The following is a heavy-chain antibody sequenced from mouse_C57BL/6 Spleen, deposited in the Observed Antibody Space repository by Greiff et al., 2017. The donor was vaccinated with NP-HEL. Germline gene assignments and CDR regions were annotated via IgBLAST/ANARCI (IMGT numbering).Heavy chain of an antibody. CDR1: GYTFTSHW. CDR2: IFPGSGST. J-gene: IGHJ3*01. CDR3: TRAYDRNGGFAY. D-gene: IGHD2-1*01. V-gene: IGHV1-56*01. Sequence: VQLQQSGPELERPGASVKISCKAPGYTFTSHWMQWVRQRPGQGLEWIGEIFPGSGSTDYNEKFKGKATLTVDTSSSTAYMQLSSLTSEDSAVYFCTRAYDRNGGFAYWGQGTLVTVSA.